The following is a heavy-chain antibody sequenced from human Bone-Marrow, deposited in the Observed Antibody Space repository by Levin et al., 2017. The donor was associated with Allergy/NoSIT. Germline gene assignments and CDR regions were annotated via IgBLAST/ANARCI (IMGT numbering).Heavy chain of an antibody. CDR2: ITSSGDGT. D-gene: IGHD3-22*01. CDR1: GFTFRHYT. Sequence: GESLKISCAASGFTFRHYTMNWVRQAPGKGLEWVSCITSSGDGTYYADSVKGRFTISRDNDKNSLYLQLNRLRDEDTAMYYCARDPARGYYDSSGYSGDHWGQGTLVTVSS. V-gene: IGHV3-48*02. CDR3: ARDPARGYYDSSGYSGDH. J-gene: IGHJ4*02.